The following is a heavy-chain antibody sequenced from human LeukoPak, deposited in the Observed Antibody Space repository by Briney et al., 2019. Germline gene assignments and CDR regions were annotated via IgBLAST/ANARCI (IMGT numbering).Heavy chain of an antibody. Sequence: GGSLRLSCAASGFTFSSYAMSWVRQAPGKGLEWVSSISSSSSYIYYADSVKGRFTISRDNAKNSLYLQMNSLRAEDTAVYYCARGYYDSSAIPAYWGQGTLVTVSS. CDR3: ARGYYDSSAIPAY. J-gene: IGHJ4*02. CDR1: GFTFSSYA. V-gene: IGHV3-21*01. CDR2: ISSSSSYI. D-gene: IGHD3-22*01.